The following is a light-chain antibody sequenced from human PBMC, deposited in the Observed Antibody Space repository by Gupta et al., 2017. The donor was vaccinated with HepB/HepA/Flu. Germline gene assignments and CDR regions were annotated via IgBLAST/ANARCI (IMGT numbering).Light chain of an antibody. CDR3: GTWDSSLSAVV. V-gene: IGLV1-51*02. Sequence: QSVLTQPPSVSAAPGQKVTISCSGSSSNIGNNYVSWYQQPPGTAPKLLIYENNKRPSGIPDRFSGSKSGTSATLRITGLQTGDEADYYCGTWDSSLSAVVFGGGTKLTVL. J-gene: IGLJ2*01. CDR1: SSNIGNNY. CDR2: ENN.